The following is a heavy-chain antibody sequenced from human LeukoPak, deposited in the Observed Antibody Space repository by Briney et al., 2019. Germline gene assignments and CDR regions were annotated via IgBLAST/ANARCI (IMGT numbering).Heavy chain of an antibody. CDR2: INPNSGGT. V-gene: IGHV1-2*04. Sequence: ASVKVSCKASGYTFTGYYMHWVRQAPGQGLKWMGGINPNSGGTNYAQKFQGWVTMTRDTSISTAYMELSRLRSDDTAVYYCARGYSSSWYLQSYYYYGMDVWGQGTTVTVSS. CDR1: GYTFTGYY. D-gene: IGHD6-13*01. CDR3: ARGYSSSWYLQSYYYYGMDV. J-gene: IGHJ6*02.